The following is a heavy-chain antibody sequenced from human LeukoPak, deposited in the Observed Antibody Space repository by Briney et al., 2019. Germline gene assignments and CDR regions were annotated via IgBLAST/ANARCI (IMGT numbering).Heavy chain of an antibody. Sequence: EASVKVSCKASGYTCTGYYMHWVRQAPGQGLEWMGWINPNSGGTNYAQKFQGRDTMTRDTSISTAYMELSRLRSDDTAVYYCARADGDSHYWGQGTLVTVSS. V-gene: IGHV1-2*02. D-gene: IGHD4-17*01. CDR3: ARADGDSHY. CDR1: GYTCTGYY. CDR2: INPNSGGT. J-gene: IGHJ4*02.